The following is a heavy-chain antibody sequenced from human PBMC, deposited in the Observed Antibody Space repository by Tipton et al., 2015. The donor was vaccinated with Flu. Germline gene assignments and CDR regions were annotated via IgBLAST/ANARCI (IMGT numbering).Heavy chain of an antibody. CDR2: IYSGGST. J-gene: IGHJ6*02. Sequence: VQLVQSGGGLIQPGGSLRLSCAASGFTVSSNYMSWVRQAPGKGLEWVSVIYSGGSTYYADSVKGRFTISRDNSKNTLYLQMNSLRAEDTAVYYCASVYAAAGPSGDYYYYYGMDVWGQGTTVTVSS. D-gene: IGHD6-13*01. CDR1: GFTVSSNY. CDR3: ASVYAAAGPSGDYYYYYGMDV. V-gene: IGHV3-53*01.